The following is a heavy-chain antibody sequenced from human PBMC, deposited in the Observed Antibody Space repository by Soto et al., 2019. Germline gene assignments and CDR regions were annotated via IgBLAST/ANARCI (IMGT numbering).Heavy chain of an antibody. CDR1: GFAFGNYG. Sequence: GGSLRLSCAASGFAFGNYGIHWVRQAPGKGLEWVAVIWSDGSSKYYGDSVKGRFTISRDNSKNTVYLQMNSLRAEDTAVYYCARDGYCSSTSCYGGYYYYGMDVWGQGTTVTVSS. D-gene: IGHD2-2*03. CDR2: IWSDGSSK. V-gene: IGHV3-33*01. J-gene: IGHJ6*02. CDR3: ARDGYCSSTSCYGGYYYYGMDV.